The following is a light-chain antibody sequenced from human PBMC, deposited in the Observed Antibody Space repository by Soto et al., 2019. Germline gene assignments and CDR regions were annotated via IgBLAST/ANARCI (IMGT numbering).Light chain of an antibody. V-gene: IGKV1-39*01. J-gene: IGKJ1*01. CDR2: SVS. CDR1: QNISKY. Sequence: DIQMTQSPSSLSASMGDRVTITCRASQNISKYLNWYQQRAGKAPNLLIYSVSTLESWVPSRFSGSGSGTDFTLTVSSLQPEDFGSYYCQQSYSTAWTFGQGTRVDIK. CDR3: QQSYSTAWT.